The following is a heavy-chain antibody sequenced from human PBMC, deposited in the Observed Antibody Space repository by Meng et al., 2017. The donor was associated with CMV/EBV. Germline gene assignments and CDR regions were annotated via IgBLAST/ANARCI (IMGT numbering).Heavy chain of an antibody. CDR1: FTRYS. V-gene: IGHV1-2*02. Sequence: FTRYSIPWVRPAPGQGLGWMGWINPNSGGPTYAQKFQGRVTMPRDTSISTAYMELSRLRSDDTAVYYCARADYDFWSGYPLGFDPWGQGALVTVSS. D-gene: IGHD3-3*01. CDR2: INPNSGGP. J-gene: IGHJ5*02. CDR3: ARADYDFWSGYPLGFDP.